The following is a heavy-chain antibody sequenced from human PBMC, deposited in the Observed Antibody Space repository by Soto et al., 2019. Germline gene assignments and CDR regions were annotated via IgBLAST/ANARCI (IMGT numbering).Heavy chain of an antibody. J-gene: IGHJ1*01. V-gene: IGHV3-21*01. Sequence: PGGSLRLSCAASGFTFSSYSMNWVRQAPGKGLEWVSSISSSSSYIYYADSVKGRFTISRDNAKNSLYLQMNSLRAEDTAVYYCARDTVTAKKYFQHWGQGTLVTVSS. D-gene: IGHD4-17*01. CDR3: ARDTVTAKKYFQH. CDR1: GFTFSSYS. CDR2: ISSSSSYI.